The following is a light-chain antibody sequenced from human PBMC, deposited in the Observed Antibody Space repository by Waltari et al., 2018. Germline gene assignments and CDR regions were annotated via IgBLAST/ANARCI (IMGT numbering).Light chain of an antibody. V-gene: IGLV1-51*01. CDR2: EDN. CDR1: TPNIGNNY. CDR3: GTWDSSLGIGV. Sequence: QSVLTQAPSVSAAPGQKVTISCSGSTPNIGNNYVSWYQKFPGTAPKLLIYEDNGRPSGMPDRFSGSKSGASATLGITGLQTGDEANYYCGTWDSSLGIGVLGGGTRVTVL. J-gene: IGLJ3*02.